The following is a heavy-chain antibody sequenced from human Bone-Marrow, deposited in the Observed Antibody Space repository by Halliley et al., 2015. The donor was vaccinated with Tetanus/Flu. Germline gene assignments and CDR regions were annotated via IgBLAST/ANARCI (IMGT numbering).Heavy chain of an antibody. J-gene: IGHJ4*02. CDR2: IYSGGNT. CDR1: EFTVSSNY. V-gene: IGHV3-53*01. D-gene: IGHD1-26*01. Sequence: SLRLSCAASEFTVSSNYMSWVRQAPGRGLEWVSLIYSGGNTYYADSVKGRFTNSRDNSKNTVYLQMNSLRTEDTAVYYCASSSSGSYDYWGQGTLVTVSS. CDR3: ASSSSGSYDY.